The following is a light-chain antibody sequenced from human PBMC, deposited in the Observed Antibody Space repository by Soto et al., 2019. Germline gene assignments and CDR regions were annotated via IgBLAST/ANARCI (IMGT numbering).Light chain of an antibody. V-gene: IGLV2-11*01. Sequence: QSALTQPRSVSGSPGQSVTIFCTGTSSDIGVYNYVSWYQHHPGKAPKLMIYDVNKRPSGVPDRFSGSKSGNTASLSISGLQAEDEADYYCCSYAGSYTEIGGGTKLTVL. CDR2: DVN. CDR1: SSDIGVYNY. CDR3: CSYAGSYTE. J-gene: IGLJ2*01.